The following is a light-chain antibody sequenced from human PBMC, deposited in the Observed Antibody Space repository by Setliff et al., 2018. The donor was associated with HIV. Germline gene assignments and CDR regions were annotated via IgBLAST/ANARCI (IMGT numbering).Light chain of an antibody. J-gene: IGLJ1*01. CDR3: SSFTTSSTPV. Sequence: QSALAQPASVSGSPGQSITISCNGTSIDIINYNYVSWYQQHPGKAPKLIIYDVSNRPSGVSDRLSGSKSANTASLTISGLRAEDEADYYCSSFTTSSTPVFGTGTKVTVL. CDR2: DVS. CDR1: SIDIINYNY. V-gene: IGLV2-14*03.